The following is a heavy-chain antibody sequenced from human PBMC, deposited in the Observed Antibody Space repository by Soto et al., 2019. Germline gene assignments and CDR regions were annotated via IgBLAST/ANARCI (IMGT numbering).Heavy chain of an antibody. CDR3: GRGRSGQIVVFY. CDR1: GYTFTGHY. CDR2: IGPESGAT. J-gene: IGHJ4*02. Sequence: ASVKVSCKASGYTFTGHYIHWVRQAPQQGPEWMGEIGPESGATRYAQKFQGRVTMTMDTSITTVYMELKNLSPDDTAVYYCGRGRSGQIVVFYWGQGTPVTVSS. D-gene: IGHD1-26*01. V-gene: IGHV1-2*02.